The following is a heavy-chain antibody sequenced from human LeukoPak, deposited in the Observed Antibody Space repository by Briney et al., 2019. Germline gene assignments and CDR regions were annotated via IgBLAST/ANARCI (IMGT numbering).Heavy chain of an antibody. D-gene: IGHD6-19*01. V-gene: IGHV1-2*06. CDR3: ARASSGLYFLDY. Sequence: ASVKVSCKASGYTFTCYYIHWVRQAPGQGREWIGRIIPNSGATKYAQKFQGRVAMTRDTSISTVYMELSGLRSDDTAVYHCARASSGLYFLDYWGQGTLVTVSS. CDR2: IIPNSGAT. J-gene: IGHJ4*02. CDR1: GYTFTCYY.